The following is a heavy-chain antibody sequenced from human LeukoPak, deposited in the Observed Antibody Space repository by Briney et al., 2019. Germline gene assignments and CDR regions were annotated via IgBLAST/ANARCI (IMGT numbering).Heavy chain of an antibody. V-gene: IGHV1-18*04. CDR1: GYTFTIYG. CDR3: ARGSGGYCSSTSCYAGMDFDY. D-gene: IGHD2-2*01. Sequence: GASVKVSCKASGYTFTIYGISWVRQAPGQGLEWMGWISAYNGNTNYSQKLQGRVTMTTDTSTSTAYMELRSLRSDDTAVYYCARGSGGYCSSTSCYAGMDFDYWGQGTLVTVSS. CDR2: ISAYNGNT. J-gene: IGHJ4*02.